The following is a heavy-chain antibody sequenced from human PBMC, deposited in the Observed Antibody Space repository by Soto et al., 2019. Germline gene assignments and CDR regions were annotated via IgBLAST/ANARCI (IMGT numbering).Heavy chain of an antibody. J-gene: IGHJ4*02. CDR1: GGSISSGGYF. CDR3: PRDYDDSSSYYRFHV. Sequence: QVQLQESGPGLVKPSQTLSLTCTVSGGSISSGGYFWSWIRQHPGKGLEWIGHIYYSGSTYYNPSLKSRVTISIVTPKDQFSLKLSSVTAANTAVYYCPRDYDDSSSYYRFHVWGPGTLVTVSS. V-gene: IGHV4-31*03. D-gene: IGHD3-22*01. CDR2: IYYSGST.